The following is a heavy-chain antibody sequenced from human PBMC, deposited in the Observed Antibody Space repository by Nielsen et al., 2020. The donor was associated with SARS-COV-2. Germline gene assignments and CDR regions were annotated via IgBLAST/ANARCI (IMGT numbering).Heavy chain of an antibody. V-gene: IGHV3-20*03. CDR2: INWNGGST. CDR3: AREYYYDSSGYFDY. Sequence: WIRQSPGKGLEWVSGINWNGGSTGYADSVKGRFTISRDNAKNSLYLQMNSLRDEDTAVYYCAREYYYDSSGYFDYWGQGTLVTVSS. D-gene: IGHD3-22*01. J-gene: IGHJ4*02.